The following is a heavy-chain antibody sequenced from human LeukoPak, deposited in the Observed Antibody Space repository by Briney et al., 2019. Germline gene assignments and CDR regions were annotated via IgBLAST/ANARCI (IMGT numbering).Heavy chain of an antibody. D-gene: IGHD6-13*01. V-gene: IGHV3-7*01. CDR3: AREISSWYRTEGRFDP. J-gene: IGHJ5*02. CDR1: GFTFSNYW. Sequence: GGSLRLSCAASGFTFSNYWMTRVRQAPGRGLEWVANIKQDGSEKYYVDSVKGRFTISRDNAKNSLYLQMHSLRAEDTAVYYCAREISSWYRTEGRFDPWGQGTLVTVSS. CDR2: IKQDGSEK.